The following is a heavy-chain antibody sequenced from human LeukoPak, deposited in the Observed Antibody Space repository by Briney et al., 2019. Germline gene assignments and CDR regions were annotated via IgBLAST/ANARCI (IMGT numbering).Heavy chain of an antibody. CDR2: IYPGDSDT. Sequence: GESLQISFQGSGYSFTSYWIGWVRPMPGKGLEWMGIIYPGDSDTRYSPSFQGQVTISADKSISTAYLQWSSLKASDTAMYYCARTLDYYGSGAYSHFDYWGQGTLVTVSS. CDR3: ARTLDYYGSGAYSHFDY. CDR1: GYSFTSYW. D-gene: IGHD3-10*01. J-gene: IGHJ4*02. V-gene: IGHV5-51*01.